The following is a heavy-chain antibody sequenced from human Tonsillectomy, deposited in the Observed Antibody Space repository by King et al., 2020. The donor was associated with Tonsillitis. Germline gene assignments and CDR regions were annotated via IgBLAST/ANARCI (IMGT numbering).Heavy chain of an antibody. CDR3: AKSRCSRTSCPFLDPSYYYDMYV. CDR1: GFTFSSYA. J-gene: IGHJ6*02. V-gene: IGHV3-23*04. D-gene: IGHD2-2*01. CDR2: ISGSGGST. Sequence: VQLVESGGGLVQPGGSLRLSCAASGFTFSSYAMSWVRQAPGKGLEWVSAISGSGGSTYYADSVKGRFTISRDNSKKTLYLQMNRLRAEDTAVYYCAKSRCSRTSCPFLDPSYYYDMYVCGHVTTFSVSS.